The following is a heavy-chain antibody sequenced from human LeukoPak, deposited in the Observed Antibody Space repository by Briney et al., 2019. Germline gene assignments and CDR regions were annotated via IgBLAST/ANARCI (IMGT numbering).Heavy chain of an antibody. CDR1: DYSISSGYY. V-gene: IGHV4-38-2*02. Sequence: SETLSLTCTVSDYSISSGYYWGWIRQPPGMGLEWIGNIYHSGSTYYNPSLKSRVTMSVDTSKNKFSLKLSSVTAADTAVYYCASTGNVEMATIFDYWGQGTLVTVSS. CDR2: IYHSGST. J-gene: IGHJ4*02. CDR3: ASTGNVEMATIFDY. D-gene: IGHD5-24*01.